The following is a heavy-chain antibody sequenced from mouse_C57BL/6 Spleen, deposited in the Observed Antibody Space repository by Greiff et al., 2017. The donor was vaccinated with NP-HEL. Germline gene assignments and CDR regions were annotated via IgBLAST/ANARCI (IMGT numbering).Heavy chain of an antibody. CDR2: IDPSDSYT. Sequence: QVQLQQPGAELVRPGTSVKLSCKASGYTFTSYWMHWVKQRPGQGLEWIGVIDPSDSYTNYNQKFKGKATLTVDKSSSTAYMQLSSLTSEDSAVYYCAKEYYGSSHWFAYWGQGTLVTVSA. CDR1: GYTFTSYW. CDR3: AKEYYGSSHWFAY. J-gene: IGHJ3*01. V-gene: IGHV1-59*01. D-gene: IGHD1-1*01.